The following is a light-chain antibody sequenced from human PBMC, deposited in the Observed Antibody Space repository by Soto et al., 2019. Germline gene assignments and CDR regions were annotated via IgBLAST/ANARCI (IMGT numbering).Light chain of an antibody. V-gene: IGLV1-40*01. CDR1: SSNIGAGYD. J-gene: IGLJ3*02. CDR3: QSYDSSLSGWV. CDR2: GNS. Sequence: QPVLTQPPSVAGAPGQRVTISCTGISSNIGAGYDVHWYQQLPGPAPKLLIYGNSNRPSGVPDRFSGSKSGTSASLAITGLQAEDEADYYCQSYDSSLSGWVFGGGTQLTVL.